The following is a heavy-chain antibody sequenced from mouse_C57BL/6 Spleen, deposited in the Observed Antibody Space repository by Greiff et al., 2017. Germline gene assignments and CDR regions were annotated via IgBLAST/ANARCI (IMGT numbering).Heavy chain of an antibody. D-gene: IGHD1-1*01. CDR2: IRSKSSNYAT. Sequence: EVQLVESGGGLVQPKGSLKLSCAASGFTFNTYAMHWVRQAPGKGLEWVARIRSKSSNYATYYADSVKDRFTISRDDSQSMLYLQMNNLKTEDTAMYYCVRETVVSYYYAMDYWGQGTSVTVSS. V-gene: IGHV10-3*01. CDR1: GFTFNTYA. CDR3: VRETVVSYYYAMDY. J-gene: IGHJ4*01.